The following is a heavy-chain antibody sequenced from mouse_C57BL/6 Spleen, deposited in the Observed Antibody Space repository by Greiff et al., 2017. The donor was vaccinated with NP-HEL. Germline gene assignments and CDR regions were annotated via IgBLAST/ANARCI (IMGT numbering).Heavy chain of an antibody. CDR1: GYAFSSSW. V-gene: IGHV1-82*01. CDR3: ARGFSYGNFYFDY. CDR2: IYPGDGDT. Sequence: VQLQESGPELVKPGASVKISCKASGYAFSSSWMNWVKQRPGKGLEWIGRIYPGDGDTNYNGKFKGKATLTADKSSSTAYMQLSSLTSEDSAVYFWARGFSYGNFYFDYWGQGTTLTVSS. J-gene: IGHJ2*01. D-gene: IGHD2-1*01.